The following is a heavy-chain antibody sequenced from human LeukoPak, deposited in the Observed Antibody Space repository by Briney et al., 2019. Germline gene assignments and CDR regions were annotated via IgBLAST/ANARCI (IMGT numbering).Heavy chain of an antibody. CDR1: GFTASGNY. CDR2: IYSSDNT. J-gene: IGHJ4*02. V-gene: IGHV3-66*02. Sequence: TGGSLRLSCAASGFTASGNYMSWVRQAPGKGLEWASVIYSSDNTYYIDSVKGRFTISRDNSKNTLYLQMNSLRAEDTAVYYCAGRRVLDASFDYWGQGTLVTVSS. CDR3: AGRRVLDASFDY. D-gene: IGHD3-16*01.